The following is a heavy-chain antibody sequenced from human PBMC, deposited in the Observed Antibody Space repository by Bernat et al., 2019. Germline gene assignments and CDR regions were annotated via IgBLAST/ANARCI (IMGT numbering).Heavy chain of an antibody. D-gene: IGHD6-13*01. V-gene: IGHV1-18*01. J-gene: IGHJ4*02. CDR3: ARDVGIAAAGFYFDY. CDR1: GYTFTSYG. CDR2: ISTYNGNT. Sequence: VQLVQSGAEVKKPGASVRVSCKASGYTFTSYGFSWVRQAPGQGLEWMGWISTYNGNTNYAQKLQDRVTMTTDTSTSTAYMELRSLRSDDTAMYYCARDVGIAAAGFYFDYWGQGTLVTVSS.